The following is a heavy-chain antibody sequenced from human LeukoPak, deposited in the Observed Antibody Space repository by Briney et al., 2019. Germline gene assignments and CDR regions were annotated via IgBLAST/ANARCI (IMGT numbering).Heavy chain of an antibody. CDR2: IKPDGSEK. V-gene: IGHV3-7*01. Sequence: GGSLRLSCAASGFTLRSEWMSWLRQTPEKGLEWVANIKPDGSEKYYVDSVKGRFTVSRDNAKNSLYLQMNSLRAEDTAVYYCARDSKLYGMDVWGQGTTVTVSS. CDR1: GFTLRSEW. CDR3: ARDSKLYGMDV. J-gene: IGHJ6*02.